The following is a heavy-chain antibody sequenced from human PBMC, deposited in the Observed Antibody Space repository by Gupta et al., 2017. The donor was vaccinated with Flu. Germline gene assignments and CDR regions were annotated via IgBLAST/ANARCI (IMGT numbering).Heavy chain of an antibody. J-gene: IGHJ6*02. CDR1: GFTFSNAW. V-gene: IGHV3-15*01. CDR3: TTEDIVVVPAAPGTEYYYYGMDV. D-gene: IGHD2-2*01. Sequence: EVQLVESGGGLVKPGGSLRLSCAASGFTFSNAWMSWVRQAQGKGLEWVGRIKSKTDGGTTDYAAPVKGRFTISRDDSKNTLYLQMNSLKTEDTAVYYCTTEDIVVVPAAPGTEYYYYGMDVWGQGTTVTVSS. CDR2: IKSKTDGGTT.